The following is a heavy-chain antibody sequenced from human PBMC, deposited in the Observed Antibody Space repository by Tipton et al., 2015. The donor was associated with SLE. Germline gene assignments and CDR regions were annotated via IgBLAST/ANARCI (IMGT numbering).Heavy chain of an antibody. CDR1: GGSTSSSSYY. V-gene: IGHV4-39*07. CDR2: IYYSGST. J-gene: IGHJ3*02. CDR3: ASRVAAAARRAFDI. D-gene: IGHD6-13*01. Sequence: TLSLTCTVSGGSTSSSSYYWGWIRQPPGKGLEWIGSIYYSGSTYYNPSLKSRVTISVDTSKNQFSLKLSSVTAADTAVYYCASRVAAAARRAFDIWGQGTMVTVSS.